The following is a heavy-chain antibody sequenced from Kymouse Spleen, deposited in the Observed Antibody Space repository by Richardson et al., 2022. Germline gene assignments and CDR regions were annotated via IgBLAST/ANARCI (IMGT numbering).Heavy chain of an antibody. J-gene: IGHJ4*02. CDR2: IWYDGSNK. Sequence: QVQLVESGGGVVQPGRSLRLSCAASGFTFSSYGMHWVRQAPGKGLEWVAVIWYDGSNKYYADSVKGRFTISRDNSKNTLYLQMNSLRAEDTAVYYCAREHDYSTPFDYWGQGTLVTVSS. CDR1: GFTFSSYG. V-gene: IGHV3-33*01. CDR3: AREHDYSTPFDY. D-gene: IGHD4-11,IGHD4-11*01.